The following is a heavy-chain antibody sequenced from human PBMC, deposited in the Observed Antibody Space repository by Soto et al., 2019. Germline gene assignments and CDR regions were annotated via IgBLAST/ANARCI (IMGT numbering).Heavy chain of an antibody. CDR2: IYYSGST. CDR1: GGSISSYY. D-gene: IGHD3-22*01. V-gene: IGHV4-59*01. J-gene: IGHJ5*02. CDR3: AREIRHYYYDSSGSNWFDP. Sequence: SETLSLTCTVSGGSISSYYWSWIRQPPGKGLEWIGYIYYSGSTNYNPSLKSRVTISVDTSKNQFSLKLSSVTAADTAVYYCAREIRHYYYDSSGSNWFDPWGQGTLVTVSS.